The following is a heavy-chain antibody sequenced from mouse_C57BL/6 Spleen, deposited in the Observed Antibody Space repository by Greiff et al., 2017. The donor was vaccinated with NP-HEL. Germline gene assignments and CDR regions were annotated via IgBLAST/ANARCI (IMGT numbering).Heavy chain of an antibody. D-gene: IGHD2-1*01. V-gene: IGHV5-16*01. Sequence: EVKVVESEGGLVQPGSSMKLSCTASGFTFSDYYMAWVRQVPEKGLEWVANINYDGSSTYYLDSLKSRFIISRDNAKNILYLQMSSLKSEDTATYYCARGGGNYPYYFDYWGQGTTLTVSS. J-gene: IGHJ2*01. CDR1: GFTFSDYY. CDR3: ARGGGNYPYYFDY. CDR2: INYDGSST.